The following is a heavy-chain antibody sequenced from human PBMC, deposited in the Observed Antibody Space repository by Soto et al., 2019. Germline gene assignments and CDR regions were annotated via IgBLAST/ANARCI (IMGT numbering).Heavy chain of an antibody. V-gene: IGHV1-18*01. CDR3: AKVDIVATITPPPDY. D-gene: IGHD5-12*01. CDR2: ISAYNGNT. J-gene: IGHJ4*02. Sequence: ASVKVSCKASGYTFTSYGSSWGRQAPGQGLEWMGWISAYNGNTNYAQKLQGRVTMTTDTSTSTAYMELRSLRSDDTAVYYCAKVDIVATITPPPDYWGQGTLVTV. CDR1: GYTFTSYG.